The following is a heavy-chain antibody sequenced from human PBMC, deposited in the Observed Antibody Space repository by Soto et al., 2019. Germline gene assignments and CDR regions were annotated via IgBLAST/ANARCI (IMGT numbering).Heavy chain of an antibody. CDR2: ISGSGGST. V-gene: IGHV3-23*01. D-gene: IGHD2-2*01. Sequence: GGSLRLSCAASGFTFSSYAMSWVRQAPGKGLEWVSAISGSGGSTYYADSVKGRFTISRDNSKNTLYLQMNSLRAEDTAVYYCAKLVVVPAATRLDYYGMDVWGQGTTVTVSS. J-gene: IGHJ6*02. CDR3: AKLVVVPAATRLDYYGMDV. CDR1: GFTFSSYA.